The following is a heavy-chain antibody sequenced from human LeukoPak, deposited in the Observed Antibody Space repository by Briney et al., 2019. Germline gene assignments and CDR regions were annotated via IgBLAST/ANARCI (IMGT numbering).Heavy chain of an antibody. J-gene: IGHJ4*02. V-gene: IGHV4-39*01. CDR1: GGSISSSSYY. Sequence: SQTLSLTCTASGGSISSSSYYWGWIRQPPGKGLEWIGSIYYSGSTYYNPSLKSRVTISVDTSKNQFSLKLSSVTAADTAVYYCARLGYNWNYSFYFDYWGQGTLVTVSS. CDR2: IYYSGST. D-gene: IGHD1-7*01. CDR3: ARLGYNWNYSFYFDY.